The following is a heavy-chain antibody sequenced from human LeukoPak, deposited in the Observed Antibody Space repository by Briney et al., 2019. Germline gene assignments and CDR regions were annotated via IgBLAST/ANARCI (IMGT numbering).Heavy chain of an antibody. CDR2: IIPIFGTA. CDR3: ARELLELLDAFDI. J-gene: IGHJ3*02. V-gene: IGHV1-69*01. CDR1: GGTFSSYA. Sequence: VASVKVSCKASGGTFSSYAISWVRQAPGQGLEWMGGIIPIFGTANYAQKFQGRVTITADESTSTAYMELSSLRAEDTAVYYCARELLELLDAFDIWGQGTMVTVSS. D-gene: IGHD1-26*01.